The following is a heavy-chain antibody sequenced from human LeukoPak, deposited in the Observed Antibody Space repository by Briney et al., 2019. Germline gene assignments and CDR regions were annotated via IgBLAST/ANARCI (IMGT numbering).Heavy chain of an antibody. CDR1: GYTFTGYY. Sequence: ASVKVSCKASGYTFTGYYMHWVRQAPGQGLEWMGWINPNSGGTNYAQKFQGRVTMTRDTSISTAYMELSRLRSDDTAVYYCATESRYYYDSSGYYKNYYYYYMDVWGKGTTVTVSS. CDR2: INPNSGGT. D-gene: IGHD3-22*01. J-gene: IGHJ6*03. V-gene: IGHV1-2*02. CDR3: ATESRYYYDSSGYYKNYYYYYMDV.